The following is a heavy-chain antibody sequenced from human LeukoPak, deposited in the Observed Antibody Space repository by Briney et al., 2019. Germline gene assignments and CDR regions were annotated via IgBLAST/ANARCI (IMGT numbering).Heavy chain of an antibody. D-gene: IGHD2-2*01. V-gene: IGHV3-48*01. CDR3: ARLCSSTSCYGEGAFDY. CDR2: ISSSSSTI. CDR1: GFTFSSYS. J-gene: IGHJ4*02. Sequence: PGGSLRLSCAASGFTFSSYSMNWVRQAPGKGLEWVSYISSSSSTIYYADSVKGRLTISRDNAKNSLYLQMNSLRAEDTAVYYCARLCSSTSCYGEGAFDYWGQGTLVTVSS.